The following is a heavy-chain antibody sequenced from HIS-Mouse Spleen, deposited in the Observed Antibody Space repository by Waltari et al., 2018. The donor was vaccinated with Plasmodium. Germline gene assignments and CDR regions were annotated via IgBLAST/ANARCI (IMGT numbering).Heavy chain of an antibody. CDR2: INHSGRT. V-gene: IGHV4-34*01. CDR1: GGSFSGYY. D-gene: IGHD4-17*01. Sequence: QVQLQQWGAGLLKPSETLSLTCAVYGGSFSGYYWSWIRQPPGKGLAWIGEINHSGRTNYNPSLKSRVTISVDTSKNQFSLKLSSVTAADTAVYYCARGAVTTAFDYWGQGTLVTVSS. CDR3: ARGAVTTAFDY. J-gene: IGHJ4*02.